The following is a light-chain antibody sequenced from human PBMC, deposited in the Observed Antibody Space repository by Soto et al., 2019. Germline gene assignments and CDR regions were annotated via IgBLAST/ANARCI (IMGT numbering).Light chain of an antibody. Sequence: EIVMTQSPVTLSVSPGERATLSCRASQSVGKNLAWYQQRPGQAPTLLIYAASTRAAAVPPRFSGTGSGTEFTLSISSLQFEDSAVYYCQQYKAWPPYTFGQGTRLEI. CDR3: QQYKAWPPYT. CDR1: QSVGKN. J-gene: IGKJ2*01. CDR2: AAS. V-gene: IGKV3-15*01.